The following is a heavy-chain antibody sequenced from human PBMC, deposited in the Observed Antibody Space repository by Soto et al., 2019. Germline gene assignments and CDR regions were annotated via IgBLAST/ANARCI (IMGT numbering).Heavy chain of an antibody. Sequence: GGSLRLSCAASGFPFTTAWINWVRQAPGKGLEWVGRIKSKSDGGTPDFAAPVRGRFAISRDDSKRMVYLQMNSLKTEDTGVFFCTKDSYFPLKLVLFDFWGLGTLVTVSS. CDR2: IKSKSDGGTP. V-gene: IGHV3-15*07. D-gene: IGHD1-7*01. J-gene: IGHJ4*01. CDR1: GFPFTTAW. CDR3: TKDSYFPLKLVLFDF.